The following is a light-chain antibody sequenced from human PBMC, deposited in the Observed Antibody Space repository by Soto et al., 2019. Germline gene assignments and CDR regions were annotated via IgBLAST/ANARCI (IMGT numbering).Light chain of an antibody. J-gene: IGKJ2*01. CDR1: QSVSSY. CDR2: DAS. V-gene: IGKV3-11*01. CDR3: QQRSNWPPYT. Sequence: EIVLTQSPATLSLSPGERATLSCRASQSVSSYLAWYKQKPGQAPRLLIYDASNRATGIPARFSGSESGTDFTLTISSLEPEDFAVYYCQQRSNWPPYTFGQGTKLEIK.